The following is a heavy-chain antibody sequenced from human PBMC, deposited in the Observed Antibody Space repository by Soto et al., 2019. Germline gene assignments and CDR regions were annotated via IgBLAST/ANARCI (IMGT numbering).Heavy chain of an antibody. D-gene: IGHD4-17*01. CDR2: ISAYNGNT. J-gene: IGHJ1*01. CDR1: GYTFSSYG. CDR3: ARGTPVETGSS. Sequence: QVQLVQSGAEVKKPGASVKVSCKASGYTFSSYGINWVRQAPGQGLEWMGWISAYNGNTNHAQKLQGRVTMTTDTATSTAYMARRSLRADDPAVYYCARGTPVETGSSWGQGTLVTASS. V-gene: IGHV1-18*01.